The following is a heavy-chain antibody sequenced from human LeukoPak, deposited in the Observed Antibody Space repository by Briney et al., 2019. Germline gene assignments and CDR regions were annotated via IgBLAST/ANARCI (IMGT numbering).Heavy chain of an antibody. CDR2: MNPNSGNT. D-gene: IGHD6-13*01. V-gene: IGHV1-8*01. Sequence: GASVKVSCKASGYTFTSYDINWVRQATGQGLEWMGWMNPNSGNTGYAQKFQGRVTMTRNTSISTAYMELSSLRSEDTAVYYCARAIAAAGPIGMDVWGQGTTVTVSS. CDR1: GYTFTSYD. CDR3: ARAIAAAGPIGMDV. J-gene: IGHJ6*02.